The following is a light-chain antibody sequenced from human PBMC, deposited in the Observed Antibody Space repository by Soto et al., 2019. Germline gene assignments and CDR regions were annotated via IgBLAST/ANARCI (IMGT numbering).Light chain of an antibody. CDR2: EVT. CDR1: SSDVGGYNY. J-gene: IGLJ1*01. Sequence: SVLTQPASMSGSPGQSIAISCTGSSSDVGGYNYVSWYQQHPGKAPKLMIYEVTNRPSGVSNRFAGSKSGNTASLTISGLQAEDEADYYCSSYTSSNTYVFGTGTKLTVL. CDR3: SSYTSSNTYV. V-gene: IGLV2-14*01.